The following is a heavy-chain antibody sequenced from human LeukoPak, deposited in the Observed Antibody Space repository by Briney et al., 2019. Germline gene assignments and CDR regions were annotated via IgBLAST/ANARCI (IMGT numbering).Heavy chain of an antibody. Sequence: ASVKVSCKVSGYTLTELSMHWVRQAPGKGLEWMGGFDPEDGETIYAQKFQGRVTMTEDTSTDTAYMELSRLRSDDTAVYFCASDLGYCTYTSCADNWGQGTLVTVSS. CDR1: GYTLTELS. CDR2: FDPEDGET. D-gene: IGHD2-2*01. CDR3: ASDLGYCTYTSCADN. V-gene: IGHV1-24*01. J-gene: IGHJ4*02.